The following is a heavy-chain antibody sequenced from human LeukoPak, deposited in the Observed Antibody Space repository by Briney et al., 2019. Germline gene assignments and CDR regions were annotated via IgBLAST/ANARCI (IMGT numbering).Heavy chain of an antibody. D-gene: IGHD2-15*01. Sequence: SETLSLTCTVSGGSISSSSYYWGWIRQPPGKGLEWIGSIYYSGSTYYNPSLKSRVTISVDTSKNQFSLKLSSVTAADTAVYYCARSVEGYCRGGSCYYYSYYMDVWGKGTTVTVSS. CDR1: GGSISSSSYY. CDR2: IYYSGST. V-gene: IGHV4-39*07. CDR3: ARSVEGYCRGGSCYYYSYYMDV. J-gene: IGHJ6*03.